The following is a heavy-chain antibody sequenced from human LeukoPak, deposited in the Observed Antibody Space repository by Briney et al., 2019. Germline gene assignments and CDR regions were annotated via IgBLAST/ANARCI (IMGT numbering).Heavy chain of an antibody. D-gene: IGHD5-24*01. J-gene: IGHJ3*02. CDR2: ILPIFGTA. CDR1: GGTFSSYA. CDR3: ARVVGRADGYNWLGGVRLGAFDI. V-gene: IGHV1-69*05. Sequence: SVKVSCKASGGTFSSYAISWVRQAPGQGLEWMGRILPIFGTANYAQKFQGRVTITTDESTSTAYMELSSLRSEDTAVYYCARVVGRADGYNWLGGVRLGAFDIWGQGTMVTVSS.